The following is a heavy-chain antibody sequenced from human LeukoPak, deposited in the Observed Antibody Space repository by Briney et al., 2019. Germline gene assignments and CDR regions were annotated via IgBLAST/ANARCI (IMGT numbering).Heavy chain of an antibody. D-gene: IGHD6-19*01. CDR2: ISGSGGST. CDR1: GFTFSSYA. CDR3: AKLGQWTPSRIDDY. J-gene: IGHJ4*02. Sequence: GGSLRLSCAASGFTFSSYAMSWVRQAPGKGLEWVSAISGSGGSTYYADSVKGRFTISRDNSKNTLYLQMNSLRAEDTAVYYCAKLGQWTPSRIDDYRGQGTLVTVSS. V-gene: IGHV3-23*01.